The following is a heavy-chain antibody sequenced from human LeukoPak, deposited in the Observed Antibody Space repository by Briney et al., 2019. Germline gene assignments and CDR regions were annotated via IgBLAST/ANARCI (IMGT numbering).Heavy chain of an antibody. CDR2: ISGSGGST. D-gene: IGHD3-22*01. J-gene: IGHJ4*02. CDR1: GFTFSSYA. CDR3: AKARITMIVLAYDFDY. Sequence: SGGSLRLSCAASGFTFSSYAMSWVRQAPGKGLEWVSAISGSGGSTYYADSVKARFTISRDNSKNTLYLQMNSIRAEDTAIYYCAKARITMIVLAYDFDYWGQGTLVTVSS. V-gene: IGHV3-23*01.